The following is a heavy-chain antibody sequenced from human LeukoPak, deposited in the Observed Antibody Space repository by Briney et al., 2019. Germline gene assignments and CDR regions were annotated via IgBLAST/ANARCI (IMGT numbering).Heavy chain of an antibody. CDR3: AREARYYDFWSGPNWFDP. D-gene: IGHD3-3*01. V-gene: IGHV1-69*04. J-gene: IGHJ5*02. CDR2: IIPIFGIA. CDR1: GGTFSIYA. Sequence: SVTVSFKASGGTFSIYAISWVRQAPGQGLEWMGRIIPIFGIANYAQKFQGRVTITADKSTSTAYMELSSLRSEDTAVYYCAREARYYDFWSGPNWFDPWGQGTLVTVSS.